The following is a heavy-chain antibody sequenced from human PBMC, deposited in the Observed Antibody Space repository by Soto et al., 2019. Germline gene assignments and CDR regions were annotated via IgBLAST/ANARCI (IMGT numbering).Heavy chain of an antibody. Sequence: GESLKISCAASGFTFSSYSMNWVRQAPGKGLEWVSSISSSSSYIYYADSVKGRFTISRDNAKNSLYLQMNSLRAEDTAVYYCARVSSATVTTWNILPFDYWGQGTLVTVSS. D-gene: IGHD4-17*01. CDR1: GFTFSSYS. CDR2: ISSSSSYI. J-gene: IGHJ4*02. CDR3: ARVSSATVTTWNILPFDY. V-gene: IGHV3-21*01.